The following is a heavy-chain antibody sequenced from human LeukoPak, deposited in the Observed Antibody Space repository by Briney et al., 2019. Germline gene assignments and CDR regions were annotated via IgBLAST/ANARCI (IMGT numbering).Heavy chain of an antibody. Sequence: SETLSLTCAVYGGSFSGYYWSWIRQPPGKGLEWIGEINHSGSTNYNPSLKSRVTISVDTSKNQFSLKLSSVTAADTAVYYCARGLRYFDWLFFAGNWFDPWGQGTLVTVSS. D-gene: IGHD3-9*01. J-gene: IGHJ5*02. V-gene: IGHV4-34*01. CDR2: INHSGST. CDR3: ARGLRYFDWLFFAGNWFDP. CDR1: GGSFSGYY.